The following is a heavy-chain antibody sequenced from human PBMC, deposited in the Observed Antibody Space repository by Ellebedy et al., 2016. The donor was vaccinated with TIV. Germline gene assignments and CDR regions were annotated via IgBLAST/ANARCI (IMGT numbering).Heavy chain of an antibody. V-gene: IGHV1-69*13. Sequence: AASVKVSCKASGGPFSGNAIIWVRQAPGQGLEWMGGINPIFGIANYAQKFQGRVTITADASTNTANMDLSSLRSEDTAVYYCARGENYYGSGSYPLWGQGTLVTVSS. D-gene: IGHD3-10*01. CDR1: GGPFSGNA. CDR3: ARGENYYGSGSYPL. CDR2: INPIFGIA. J-gene: IGHJ4*02.